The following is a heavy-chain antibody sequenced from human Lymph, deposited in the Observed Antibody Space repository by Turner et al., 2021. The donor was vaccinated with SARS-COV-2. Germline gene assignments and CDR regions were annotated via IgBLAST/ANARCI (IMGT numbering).Heavy chain of an antibody. J-gene: IGHJ3*02. Sequence: QVQLVESGGGVVQPGRSRILSCAASGFTFSTYAIHWVRQAAGKGLGWVAVISYDGFNKYYSDSVKGQFTISRDNSKNTLYLQMGSLRAEDTAVYYCARGSGSYLSAFDIWGQGTMVTVSS. CDR2: ISYDGFNK. CDR3: ARGSGSYLSAFDI. V-gene: IGHV3-30*04. CDR1: GFTFSTYA. D-gene: IGHD1-26*01.